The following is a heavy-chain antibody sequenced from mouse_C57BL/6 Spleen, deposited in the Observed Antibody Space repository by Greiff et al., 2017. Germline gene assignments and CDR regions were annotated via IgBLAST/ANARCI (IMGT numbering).Heavy chain of an antibody. CDR3: AGSNPCFDY. CDR1: GYTFTSYW. CDR2: IHPNSGST. Sequence: QVQLQQPGAELVKPGASVKLSCKASGYTFTSYWLHWVKQRPGQGFAWIGMIHPNSGSTNYNEKFKSKATLTVDKSSSTAYMQLGSLTSEDAAVYYCAGSNPCFDYWGQGTTLTVSS. D-gene: IGHD2-5*01. J-gene: IGHJ2*01. V-gene: IGHV1-64*01.